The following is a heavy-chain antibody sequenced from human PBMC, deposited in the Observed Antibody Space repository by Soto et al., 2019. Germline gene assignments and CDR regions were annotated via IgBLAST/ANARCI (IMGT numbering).Heavy chain of an antibody. CDR2: ISYSGST. Sequence: SETLSLTCTVSGGSISSGGYYWSWIRQHPGKGLEWIGYISYSGSTSYNPSLKSRVTISVDTSKNQFSLKLSSVTAADTAVYYCARHLLLYYYDSSGYYLRDAFDIWGQGTMVTVSS. CDR3: ARHLLLYYYDSSGYYLRDAFDI. D-gene: IGHD3-22*01. CDR1: GGSISSGGYY. J-gene: IGHJ3*02. V-gene: IGHV4-61*08.